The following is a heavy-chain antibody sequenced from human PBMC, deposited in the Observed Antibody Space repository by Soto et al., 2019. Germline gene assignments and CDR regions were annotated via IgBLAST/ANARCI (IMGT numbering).Heavy chain of an antibody. CDR3: ARAMTSVTSTAHYYYGMDV. Sequence: ASVKVSCKASGYTFSGYFIHWIRQAPGHGLEWMGWHDPKSGGTEYGQQFQGRVTMTRDTSINTAYMELSSLRSDDTAVYYCARAMTSVTSTAHYYYGMDVWGQGTTVTVSS. CDR2: HDPKSGGT. V-gene: IGHV1-2*02. CDR1: GYTFSGYF. J-gene: IGHJ6*02. D-gene: IGHD4-17*01.